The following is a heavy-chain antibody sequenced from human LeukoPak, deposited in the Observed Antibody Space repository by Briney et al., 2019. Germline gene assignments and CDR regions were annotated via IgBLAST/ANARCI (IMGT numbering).Heavy chain of an antibody. CDR2: IRSKANSYAT. V-gene: IGHV3-73*01. CDR3: TEEESPLDY. Sequence: GGSLRLSCAASGFTFSGSAMHWVRQASGKGLEWVGRIRSKANSYATAYAASVKGRFTISRDDSKNTAYLQMNSLKSEDTAVYYCTEEESPLDYWGQGTLVTVSS. J-gene: IGHJ4*02. CDR1: GFTFSGSA.